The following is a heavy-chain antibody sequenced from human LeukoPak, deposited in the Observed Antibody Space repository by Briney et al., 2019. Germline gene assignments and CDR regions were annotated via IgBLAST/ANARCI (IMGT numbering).Heavy chain of an antibody. V-gene: IGHV4-39*07. CDR1: GGSISSSTYY. Sequence: SETLSLTCTVSGGSISSSTYYWGWIRQPPGKGLEWIGTIHYSGSTYYNTSLKSRVTISVDTSKNQFSLKLASVTAADTAIYYCAKGAGGFSYYNWFDPWGQGTLVTVSS. J-gene: IGHJ5*02. CDR2: IHYSGST. CDR3: AKGAGGFSYYNWFDP. D-gene: IGHD5-18*01.